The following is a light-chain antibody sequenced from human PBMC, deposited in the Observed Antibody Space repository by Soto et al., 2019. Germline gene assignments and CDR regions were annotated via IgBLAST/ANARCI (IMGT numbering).Light chain of an antibody. J-gene: IGLJ1*01. V-gene: IGLV2-14*01. CDR2: DVT. CDR3: SSYTSSSTDV. Sequence: QSALTQPASVSGSPGQSITISCTGTSSDVGGYYSVSWYQQHPGKAPKLMIYDVTNRPSGVSNRFSGSKSGNTAALTISWLQDEEEADYYFSSYTSSSTDVFGTGTKLTVL. CDR1: SSDVGGYYS.